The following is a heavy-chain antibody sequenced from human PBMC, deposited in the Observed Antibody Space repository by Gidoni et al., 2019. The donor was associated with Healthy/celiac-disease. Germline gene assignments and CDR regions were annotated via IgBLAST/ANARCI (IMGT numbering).Heavy chain of an antibody. CDR1: GFTFSSYA. V-gene: IGHV3-30-3*01. D-gene: IGHD3-16*01. Sequence: QVQLVESGGGVVLPGRSLRLSCAASGFTFSSYAMHCVRQAPGKGLEWVAVISYDGSNKYYADSVKGRFTISRDNSKNTLYLQMNSLRAEDTAVYYCAVSYDYVWGIPRYWGQGTLVTVSS. CDR3: AVSYDYVWGIPRY. CDR2: ISYDGSNK. J-gene: IGHJ4*02.